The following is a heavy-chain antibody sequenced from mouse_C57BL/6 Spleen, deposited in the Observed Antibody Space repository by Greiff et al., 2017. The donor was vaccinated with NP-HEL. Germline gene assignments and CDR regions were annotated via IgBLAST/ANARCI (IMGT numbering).Heavy chain of an antibody. CDR2: INPNNGGT. Sequence: EVQLQQSGPELVKPGASVKMSCKASGYTFTDYNMHWVKQSHGKSLEWIGYINPNNGGTSYNQKFKGKATLTVNKSSSTAYMELRSLTSEDSAVYYCAREMDYGAWFAYWGQGTLVTVSA. CDR1: GYTFTDYN. CDR3: AREMDYGAWFAY. D-gene: IGHD2-4*01. V-gene: IGHV1-22*01. J-gene: IGHJ3*01.